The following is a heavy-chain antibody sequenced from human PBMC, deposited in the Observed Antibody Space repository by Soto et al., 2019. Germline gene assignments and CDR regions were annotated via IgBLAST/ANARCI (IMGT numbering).Heavy chain of an antibody. CDR3: AIPTYYYDSSGLPAD. CDR1: GFTFSTYS. J-gene: IGHJ4*02. D-gene: IGHD3-22*01. Sequence: GGSLRLSCAASGFTFSTYSMNWVRQAPGKGLEWVSYISSSSSTIFYTDSVKGRFTVSRDNAKNSLYLQMNSLRAEDTAVYYCAIPTYYYDSSGLPADWGQGSLVTGSS. CDR2: ISSSSSTI. V-gene: IGHV3-48*01.